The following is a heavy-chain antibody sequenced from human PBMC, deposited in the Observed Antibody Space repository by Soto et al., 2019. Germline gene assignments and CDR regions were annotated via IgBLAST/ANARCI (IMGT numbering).Heavy chain of an antibody. J-gene: IGHJ5*02. CDR1: GFTFSSYW. V-gene: IGHV3-7*05. Sequence: GGSLRLSCAASGFTFSSYWMSWVRQAPGQGLEWVANIKQDGSEKYYVDSVKGRFTISRDNAKNSLYLQMNSLRAEDTAVYYCARDQRHDYGDYIRFDPWGQGTLVTVSS. CDR2: IKQDGSEK. D-gene: IGHD4-17*01. CDR3: ARDQRHDYGDYIRFDP.